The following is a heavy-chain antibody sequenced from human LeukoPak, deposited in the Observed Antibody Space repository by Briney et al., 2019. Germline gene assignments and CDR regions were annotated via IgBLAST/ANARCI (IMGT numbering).Heavy chain of an antibody. J-gene: IGHJ4*02. D-gene: IGHD6-13*01. CDR2: IKQDGSEK. CDR1: GFTFSSYW. V-gene: IGHV3-7*01. Sequence: GGSLRLSCAASGFTFSSYWMSWVRQAAGKGLEWVANIKQDGSEKYYVDSVKGRFTISRDNAKNSLYLQMNSLRAEDTAVYHCARGNSSSWYLSPYFSDYWGQGTLVTVSS. CDR3: ARGNSSSWYLSPYFSDY.